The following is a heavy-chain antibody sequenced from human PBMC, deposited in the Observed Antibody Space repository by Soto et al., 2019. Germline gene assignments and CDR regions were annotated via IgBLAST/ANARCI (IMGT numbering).Heavy chain of an antibody. CDR1: GGSFSGYY. V-gene: IGHV4-34*01. CDR2: INHSGST. D-gene: IGHD3-10*01. J-gene: IGHJ4*02. Sequence: SETLSLTCGVYGGSFSGYYWSWIRQPPGKGLEWIGEINHSGSTNYNPSLKSRVTISVDTSKNQFSLKLSSVTAADTAVYYCARGSDRTVITIVRGSAPPLRYWGQGTLVTVSS. CDR3: ARGSDRTVITIVRGSAPPLRY.